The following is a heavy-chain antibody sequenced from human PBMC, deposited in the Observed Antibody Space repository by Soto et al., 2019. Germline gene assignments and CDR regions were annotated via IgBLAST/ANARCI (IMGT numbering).Heavy chain of an antibody. CDR1: GYTFTSYD. CDR3: ARGMKYGAYSRWFDP. D-gene: IGHD4-17*01. Sequence: QVQLVQSGAEVKKPGASVKVSCKASGYTFTSYDINWVRQATGQGLDYLGWMNPNSGNTAYVQKFQGRVTMTWDTSITTAYMELSSLRSEDTAVYFCARGMKYGAYSRWFDPWGQGTLVTVSS. J-gene: IGHJ5*02. CDR2: MNPNSGNT. V-gene: IGHV1-8*01.